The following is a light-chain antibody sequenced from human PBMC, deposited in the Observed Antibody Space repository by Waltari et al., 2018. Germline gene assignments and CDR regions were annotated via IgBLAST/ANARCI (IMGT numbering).Light chain of an antibody. J-gene: IGKJ2*01. CDR2: GAS. CDR3: QQYGSSPLYT. V-gene: IGKV3-20*01. Sequence: EIVLTQSPGTPSLSPGERATLSCRASQSVSSSNLAWYQQKHGQAPRLLIYGASSRATGIPDRFRGSGSGTDFTLTISRLEPEDFAVYYCQQYGSSPLYTFGQGTKLEIK. CDR1: QSVSSSN.